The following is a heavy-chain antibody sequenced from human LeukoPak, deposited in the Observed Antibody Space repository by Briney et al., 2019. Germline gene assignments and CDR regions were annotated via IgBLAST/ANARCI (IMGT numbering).Heavy chain of an antibody. Sequence: GASVKVSCKASGYTFTSYGISWVRQAPGQGLEWMGWISAYNGNTNYAQKLQGRVTMTTDTSTSTAYMELRSLRSDDTAVYYCARDPYCSSTSCYGWFDPWGQGTLVTVSS. CDR1: GYTFTSYG. J-gene: IGHJ5*02. CDR3: ARDPYCSSTSCYGWFDP. V-gene: IGHV1-18*01. CDR2: ISAYNGNT. D-gene: IGHD2-2*01.